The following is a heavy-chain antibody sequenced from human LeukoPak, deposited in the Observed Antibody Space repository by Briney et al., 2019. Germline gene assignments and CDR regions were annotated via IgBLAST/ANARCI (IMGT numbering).Heavy chain of an antibody. CDR3: ARQPANFWSGYYIYYFDY. CDR2: INHSGST. J-gene: IGHJ4*02. D-gene: IGHD3-3*01. V-gene: IGHV4-34*01. Sequence: SETLSLTCAVYGGSFSGYYWSWIRQPPGKGLEWIGEINHSGSTNYNPSLKSRVTISVDTSKNQISLKLSSVTAADTAVYYCARQPANFWSGYYIYYFDYWDQGTLVTVSS. CDR1: GGSFSGYY.